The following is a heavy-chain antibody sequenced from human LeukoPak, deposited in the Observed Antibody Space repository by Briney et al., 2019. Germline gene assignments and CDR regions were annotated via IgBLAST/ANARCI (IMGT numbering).Heavy chain of an antibody. CDR3: ARGHGGNLRRT. Sequence: PGGSLRLSCAASGFTFSSYWMHWVSQAPAKGLVWVSRINSDGSSTSYADSVKGRFTISRDNAKNTLYLQMNSLRAEDTAVYYCARGHGGNLRRTWGQGTLVTVSS. J-gene: IGHJ5*02. D-gene: IGHD4-23*01. V-gene: IGHV3-74*01. CDR2: INSDGSST. CDR1: GFTFSSYW.